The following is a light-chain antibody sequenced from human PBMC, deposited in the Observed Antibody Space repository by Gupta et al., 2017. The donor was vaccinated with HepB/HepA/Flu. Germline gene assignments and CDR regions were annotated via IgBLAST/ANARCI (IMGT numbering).Light chain of an antibody. J-gene: IGKJ1*01. V-gene: IGKV1D-8*01. CDR1: QGISSH. Sequence: VIWMTQSPSLLSASTGDTVTITFRMSQGISSHLAWYQQKPGKAPELLIYRASTSQSGVPSRFSGSAAGADFTLTISLLQSEDFATYCCQYYDSFPQTFGQGTKVEIK. CDR2: RAS. CDR3: QYYDSFPQT.